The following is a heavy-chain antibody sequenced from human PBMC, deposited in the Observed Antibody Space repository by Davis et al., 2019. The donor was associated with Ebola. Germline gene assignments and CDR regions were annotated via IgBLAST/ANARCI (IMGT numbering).Heavy chain of an antibody. J-gene: IGHJ6*03. CDR1: GGSISSGDYY. CDR3: ARGTITISGGIRPASYYMDV. D-gene: IGHD3-3*01. Sequence: PSETLSLTCTVSGGSISSGDYYWSWIRQPPGKGLEWIGYIYSTGSTNYNASLKSRVTVSVGTSKNQFSLKLSSVTAADTAVYYCARGTITISGGIRPASYYMDVWGKGTTVTVSS. CDR2: IYSTGST. V-gene: IGHV4-61*08.